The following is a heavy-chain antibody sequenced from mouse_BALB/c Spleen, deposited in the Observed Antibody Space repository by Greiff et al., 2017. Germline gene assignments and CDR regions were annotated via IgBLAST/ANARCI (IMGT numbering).Heavy chain of an antibody. V-gene: IGHV1S56*01. CDR3: ARGGTWFAY. CDR2: IYPGNVNT. J-gene: IGHJ3*01. Sequence: QVQLQQSGPELVKPGASVRISCKASGYTFTSYYIHWVKQRPGQGLEWIGWIYPGNVNTKYNEKFKGKATLTADKSSSTAYMQLSSLTSEDSAVYFCARGGTWFAYWGQGTLVTVSA. D-gene: IGHD3-3*01. CDR1: GYTFTSYY.